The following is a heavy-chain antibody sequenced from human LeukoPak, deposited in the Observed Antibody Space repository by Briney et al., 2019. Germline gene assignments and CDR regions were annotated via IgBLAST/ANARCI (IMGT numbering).Heavy chain of an antibody. CDR1: GFTFSGYE. CDR3: TRRNPVQATDY. V-gene: IGHV3-73*01. D-gene: IGHD1-1*01. Sequence: GGALTLSCVACGFTFSGYEMHGVRQAAGKGVEGVGRIRRKGKSYATAYAASGRGRFTIKRDESNNTAYLQMNSLNIEHTAVYYCTRRNPVQATDYWGQGTLVTVSS. J-gene: IGHJ4*02. CDR2: IRRKGKSYAT.